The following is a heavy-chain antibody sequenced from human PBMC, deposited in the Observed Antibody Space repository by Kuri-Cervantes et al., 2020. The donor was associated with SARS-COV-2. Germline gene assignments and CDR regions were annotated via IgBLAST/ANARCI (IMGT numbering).Heavy chain of an antibody. CDR1: GYTFTGYY. CDR2: ISAYNGNT. D-gene: IGHD2-21*01. J-gene: IGHJ4*02. CDR3: ARDSSTYCGGDCSPGF. Sequence: ASVKVSCKASGYTFTGYYMHWVRQAPGQGLEWMGWISAYNGNTNYAQKLQGRVTMTTDTSMSTAYMELRSLRSDDTAVYYCARDSSTYCGGDCSPGFWGQGTLVTVSS. V-gene: IGHV1-18*04.